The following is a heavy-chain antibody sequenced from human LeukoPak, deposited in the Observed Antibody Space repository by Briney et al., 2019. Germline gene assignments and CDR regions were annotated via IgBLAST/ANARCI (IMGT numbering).Heavy chain of an antibody. CDR2: IYTSGST. J-gene: IGHJ4*02. CDR1: GGSISSYY. Sequence: SETLSLTCTVSGGSISSYYWSWIRQPAGKGLEWIGRIYTSGSTNYNPSLKSRVTMSVDTSKNQFSLKLSSVTAADTAVYYCARGLYSGSYFRGYYFDYWGQGTLVTVSS. V-gene: IGHV4-4*07. CDR3: ARGLYSGSYFRGYYFDY. D-gene: IGHD1-26*01.